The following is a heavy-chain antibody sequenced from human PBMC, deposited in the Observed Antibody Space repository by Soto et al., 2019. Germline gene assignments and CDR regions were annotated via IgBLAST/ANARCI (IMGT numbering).Heavy chain of an antibody. D-gene: IGHD3-16*02. Sequence: SETLSLTCAVYGGPFSGYYWSWIRQPPGKGLEWIGEINHSGSTNYNPSLKSRVTISVDTSKNQFSLKLSSVTAADTAVYYCARAGGRLHLGELSFPYYYYYYMDVWGKGTTVTVSS. V-gene: IGHV4-34*01. CDR1: GGPFSGYY. CDR3: ARAGGRLHLGELSFPYYYYYYMDV. CDR2: INHSGST. J-gene: IGHJ6*03.